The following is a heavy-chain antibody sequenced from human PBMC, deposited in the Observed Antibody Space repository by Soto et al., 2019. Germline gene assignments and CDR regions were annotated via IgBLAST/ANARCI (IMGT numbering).Heavy chain of an antibody. CDR3: TRTKTNQNAEYFEY. CDR2: INPIGVST. Sequence: QVQLVQSGAEVKEPGASVKASCKASGFTFTWYYMHWVRQAPGQGLAWMGIINPIGVSTSYAQKFQGRVTMTRDTSTSTVYMELSTLRSEDTAVYYCTRTKTNQNAEYFEYWGQGTLVTVSS. J-gene: IGHJ1*01. CDR1: GFTFTWYY. V-gene: IGHV1-46*03.